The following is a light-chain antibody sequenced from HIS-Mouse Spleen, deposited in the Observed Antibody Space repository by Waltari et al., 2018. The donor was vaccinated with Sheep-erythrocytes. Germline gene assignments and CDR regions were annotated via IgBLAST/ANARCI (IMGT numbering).Light chain of an antibody. CDR3: MQALQTPIFT. CDR1: QSLLHSNGYNY. CDR2: LGY. J-gene: IGKJ3*01. V-gene: IGKV2-28*01. Sequence: DIVMTQSPLSLPVTPGEPASVSCRSSQSLLHSNGYNYLDWYLQKTGQSPQLLIYLGYNRASGVPDRFSGSGSGTDFTLKISRVEAEDVGVYYCMQALQTPIFTFGPGTKVDIK.